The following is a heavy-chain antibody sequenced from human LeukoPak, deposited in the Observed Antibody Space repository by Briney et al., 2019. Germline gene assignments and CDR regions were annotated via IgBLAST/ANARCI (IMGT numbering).Heavy chain of an antibody. D-gene: IGHD3-3*01. V-gene: IGHV3-72*01. CDR2: IRKKNAGYTT. CDR3: TREGGEGDYTAFDL. CDR1: GFIFSAYI. Sequence: GGSLRLSCAGSGFIFSAYIMDWVRQAPGKGLEWIGRIRKKNAGYTTEYAASLKGRFVVSRDDSKDSVFLQMNSLETEDTAVYYCTREGGEGDYTAFDLWGQGTMVTVSS. J-gene: IGHJ3*01.